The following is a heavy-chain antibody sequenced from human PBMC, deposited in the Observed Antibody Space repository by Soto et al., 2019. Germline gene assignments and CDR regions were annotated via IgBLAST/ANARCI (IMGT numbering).Heavy chain of an antibody. Sequence: GGSLRLSCAASGFTFSSYGMHWVRQAPGKGLEWVAVIWYDGSNKYYADSVKGRFTISRDNSKNTLYLQMNSLRAEDTAVYYCARDSPRSSSSLWADEREAHWFDPCGQGTLVTVSS. CDR1: GFTFSSYG. J-gene: IGHJ5*02. CDR2: IWYDGSNK. D-gene: IGHD6-6*01. V-gene: IGHV3-33*01. CDR3: ARDSPRSSSSLWADEREAHWFDP.